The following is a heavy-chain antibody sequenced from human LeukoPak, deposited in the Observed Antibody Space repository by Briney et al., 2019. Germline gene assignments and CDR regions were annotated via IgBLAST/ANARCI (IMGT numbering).Heavy chain of an antibody. CDR2: IYYSGST. D-gene: IGHD3-22*01. V-gene: IGHV4-59*01. CDR1: GGSISSYY. J-gene: IGHJ4*02. Sequence: SETLSLTCTVSGGSISSYYWSWIRQPPGKGLEWIGYIYYSGSTNCNPSLKSRVTISVDTSKNQFSLKLSSVTAADTAVYYCARWREDYYDSSGNYYFDYWGQGTLVTVSS. CDR3: ARWREDYYDSSGNYYFDY.